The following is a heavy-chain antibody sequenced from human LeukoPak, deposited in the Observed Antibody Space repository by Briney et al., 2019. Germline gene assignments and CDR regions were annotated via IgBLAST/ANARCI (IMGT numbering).Heavy chain of an antibody. CDR1: GGSISSYY. D-gene: IGHD6-13*01. Sequence: PSETLSLTCTVSGGSISSYYWSWIRQPPGKGLEWIGYIYYSGSTNYNPSLKSRVTISVDTSKNQFSLQLSSVTPEDTAVYYCTRGSSWHFDYWGQGTLVTVSS. V-gene: IGHV4-59*12. CDR3: TRGSSWHFDY. J-gene: IGHJ4*02. CDR2: IYYSGST.